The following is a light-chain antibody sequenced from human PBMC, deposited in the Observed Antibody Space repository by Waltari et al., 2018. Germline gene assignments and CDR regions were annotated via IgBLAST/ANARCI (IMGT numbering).Light chain of an antibody. CDR1: QSLVHSDGNTY. CDR2: RVS. Sequence: DVVMTKSPLSLPVTLGQPASIPCRSSQSLVHSDGNTYLNWFQQRPGQSPRRLFYRVSNRDSGVPDRFSGSRAGTDFTLKISRVEAEDVGVYYCMQGTHWPWTFGQGTKVEIK. J-gene: IGKJ1*01. V-gene: IGKV2-30*02. CDR3: MQGTHWPWT.